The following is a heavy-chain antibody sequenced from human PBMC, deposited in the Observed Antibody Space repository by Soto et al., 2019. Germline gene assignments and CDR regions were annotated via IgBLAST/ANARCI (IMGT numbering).Heavy chain of an antibody. CDR3: AKEFADIVLFPAATYYYYGMDV. CDR2: ISSSSSTI. V-gene: IGHV3-48*02. CDR1: GFTLSSYS. D-gene: IGHD2-2*01. J-gene: IGHJ6*02. Sequence: GGSLRLSCEASGFTLSSYSMNWARQAPGQGLEWVSYISSSSSTIYYADSVKGRFTISRDNAKNSLYLQMNSLRDEDTAVYYCAKEFADIVLFPAATYYYYGMDVWGQGTTVTVSS.